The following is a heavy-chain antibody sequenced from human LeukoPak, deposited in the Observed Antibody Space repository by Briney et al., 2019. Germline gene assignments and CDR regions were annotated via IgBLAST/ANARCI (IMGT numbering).Heavy chain of an antibody. Sequence: ASVKVSCKASGYTFTSYDINWVRLATGQGLEWMGWMNPNSGNTGYTQKFQGRVTMTRNTSISTAYMELSSVTAADTAVYYCARGQDAYYFDYWGQGTLVTVSS. J-gene: IGHJ4*02. CDR1: GYTFTSYD. CDR3: ARGQDAYYFDY. V-gene: IGHV1-8*01. CDR2: MNPNSGNT.